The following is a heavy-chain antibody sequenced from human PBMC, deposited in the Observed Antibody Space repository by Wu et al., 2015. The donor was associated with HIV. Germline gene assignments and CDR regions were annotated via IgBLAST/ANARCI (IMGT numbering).Heavy chain of an antibody. CDR3: ARNTDSVATSLYSLGV. CDR1: GYILSKIS. V-gene: IGHV1-24*01. CDR2: FSPKDGET. D-gene: IGHD5-12*01. J-gene: IGHJ6*02. Sequence: QVQLIQSGAEVKKPGASVKVSCKVSGYILSKISMHWVRQAPGKGLEWMGGFSPKDGETIYAQKFQDRLTFTTDESKTTAYMELSSLRSEDTAVYYCARNTDSVATSLYSLGVWGQGTTVTVSS.